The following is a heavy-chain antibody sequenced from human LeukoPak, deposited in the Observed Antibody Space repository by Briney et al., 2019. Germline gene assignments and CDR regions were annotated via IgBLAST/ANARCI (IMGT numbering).Heavy chain of an antibody. V-gene: IGHV4-59*01. Sequence: PSETLSLTCTVSGGSISSDFWSWIRQPPGKGLEWVGYIYYTGSTNYNPSLKSRVTISVDTSKNQFSLKLSSVTAADTAVYYCAGESIAPRDAFDIWGQGTMVTVSS. CDR1: GGSISSDF. CDR2: IYYTGST. J-gene: IGHJ3*02. D-gene: IGHD3-10*01. CDR3: AGESIAPRDAFDI.